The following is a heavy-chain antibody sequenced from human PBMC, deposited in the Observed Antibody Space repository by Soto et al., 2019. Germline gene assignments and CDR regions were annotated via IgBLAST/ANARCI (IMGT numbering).Heavy chain of an antibody. J-gene: IGHJ4*02. D-gene: IGHD3-10*01. CDR2: IYYLGST. Sequence: SETLSLTCSVSGGSMSEYFWSWIRQSPGKGLEWIGYIYYLGSTDYNPSLKSRVTISVDTSKRQFPLRLTSVTAADTAVYYCARDGYDGSGSPYPAYWGPGAQVTVSS. CDR3: ARDGYDGSGSPYPAY. CDR1: GGSMSEYF. V-gene: IGHV4-59*01.